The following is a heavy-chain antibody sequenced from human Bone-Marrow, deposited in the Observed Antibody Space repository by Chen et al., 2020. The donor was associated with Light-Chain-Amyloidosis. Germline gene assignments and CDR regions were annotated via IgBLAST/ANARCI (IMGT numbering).Heavy chain of an antibody. CDR3: ARRRDGYNFDY. Sequence: EVQLEQSGPEVKKPGESLKISCKGSGYTFPNYWLGWVRQMPGKGLYWMGVIYPDDSEARYSPSFEGQVTISADKSITTAYLQWRSLKASDTAMYYCARRRDGYNFDYWGQGTLVTVSS. CDR2: IYPDDSEA. J-gene: IGHJ4*02. CDR1: GYTFPNYW. V-gene: IGHV5-51*01. D-gene: IGHD5-12*01.